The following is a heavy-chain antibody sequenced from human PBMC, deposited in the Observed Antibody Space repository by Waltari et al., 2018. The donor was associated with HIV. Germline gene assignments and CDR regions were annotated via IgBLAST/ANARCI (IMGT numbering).Heavy chain of an antibody. CDR3: ARGAIGVITTEDY. Sequence: EVQLVETGGGLIQPGGSLRLSCAASGFTVSSNYMSWVRQAPGKGLEWVSVIYSGGSTYYADSVKGRFTISRDNSKNTLYLQMNSLRAEDTAVYYCARGAIGVITTEDYWGQGTLVTVSS. V-gene: IGHV3-53*02. D-gene: IGHD3-22*01. J-gene: IGHJ4*02. CDR2: IYSGGST. CDR1: GFTVSSNY.